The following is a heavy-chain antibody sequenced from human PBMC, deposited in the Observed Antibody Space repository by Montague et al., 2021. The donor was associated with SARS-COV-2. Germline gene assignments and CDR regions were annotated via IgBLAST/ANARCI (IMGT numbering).Heavy chain of an antibody. J-gene: IGHJ3*02. D-gene: IGHD3-22*01. CDR3: ARLPYFYDSTHAFDI. V-gene: IGHV4-39*01. Sequence: SETLSLTCTVPGGSISSSSYYWGWIRQPPGKGLEWIGNIFYSGSTYYNTSLKSRVTMSVDTSKNQFSLRLSSVTAADTAVYYCARLPYFYDSTHAFDIWGQGTMVTVSS. CDR2: IFYSGST. CDR1: GGSISSSSYY.